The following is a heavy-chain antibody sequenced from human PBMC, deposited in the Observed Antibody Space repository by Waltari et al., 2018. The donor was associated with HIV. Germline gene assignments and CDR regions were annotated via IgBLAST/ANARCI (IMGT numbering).Heavy chain of an antibody. CDR3: AREDYSGYVGHAFDI. Sequence: QLVESGGGLVKPGGSLRLSCGASGFTFSFSSYTMNWVRQAPRERLEGVASISRSSSFIYTAESVKGRFTISRDNGKKSVDLQMNSLRPEDTAVYYCAREDYSGYVGHAFDIWGQGTMVTVSS. CDR2: ISRSSSFI. CDR1: GFTFSFSSYT. V-gene: IGHV3-21*02. J-gene: IGHJ3*02. D-gene: IGHD5-12*01.